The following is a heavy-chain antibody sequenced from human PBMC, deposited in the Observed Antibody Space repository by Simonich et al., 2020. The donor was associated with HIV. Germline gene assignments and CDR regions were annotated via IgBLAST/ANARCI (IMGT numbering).Heavy chain of an antibody. CDR1: GGSFSDYY. CDR2: INHSGTT. Sequence: QVQLQQWGAGLLKPSETLSLSCAVYGGSFSDYYWSWIRQSPGKGLEWIGEINHSGTTNYNPSLKSRVTRSVDTSKNQFSLKLSSVTVADTAVYYCARNGFYYDSSGYCLFDYWGQGTLVTVSS. D-gene: IGHD3-22*01. CDR3: ARNGFYYDSSGYCLFDY. V-gene: IGHV4-34*01. J-gene: IGHJ4*02.